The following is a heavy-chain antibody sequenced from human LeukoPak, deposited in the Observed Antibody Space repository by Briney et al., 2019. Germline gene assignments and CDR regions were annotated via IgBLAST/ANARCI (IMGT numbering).Heavy chain of an antibody. CDR2: ISENGGSA. V-gene: IGHV3-23*01. J-gene: IGHJ6*02. CDR3: AKTIGLVTGPAFVRFGMDV. Sequence: PGGSLRLSCAASGFTFADFAMSWVRQPPGKGLQWVSTISENGGSAYYAGSLQGRFAISRDNSKNTAYLQLNSLRVEDTALYYCAKTIGLVTGPAFVRFGMDVWGQGTTVTVSS. CDR1: GFTFADFA. D-gene: IGHD2-21*02.